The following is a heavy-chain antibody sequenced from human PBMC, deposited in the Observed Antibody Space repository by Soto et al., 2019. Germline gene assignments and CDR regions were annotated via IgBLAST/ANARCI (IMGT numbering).Heavy chain of an antibody. Sequence: SETLSLTCAVSGYSISIGYYCGCMRQPPGKGLEWIGSIYHSGSTYYNPSLKSRVTISVDTSKNQFSLKLSSVTAADTAVYYCARLRPRSIIMVRGVIITPNSVDYWGQGTLVTVSS. V-gene: IGHV4-38-2*01. CDR1: GYSISIGYY. CDR2: IYHSGST. J-gene: IGHJ4*02. D-gene: IGHD3-10*01. CDR3: ARLRPRSIIMVRGVIITPNSVDY.